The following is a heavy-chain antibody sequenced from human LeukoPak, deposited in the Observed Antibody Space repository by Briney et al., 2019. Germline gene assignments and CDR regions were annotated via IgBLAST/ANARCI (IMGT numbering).Heavy chain of an antibody. Sequence: SVKVSCKASGYTFTSYGISWVRQAPGQGLEWMGRIIPILGIANYAQKFQGRVTITADKSTSTAYMELSSLRSEDTAVYYCARVTDYGSGSYWAYWGQGTLVTVSS. D-gene: IGHD3-10*01. J-gene: IGHJ4*02. CDR1: GYTFTSYG. CDR3: ARVTDYGSGSYWAY. CDR2: IIPILGIA. V-gene: IGHV1-69*04.